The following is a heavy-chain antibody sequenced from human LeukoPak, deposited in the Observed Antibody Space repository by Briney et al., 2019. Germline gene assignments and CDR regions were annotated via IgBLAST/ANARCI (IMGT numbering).Heavy chain of an antibody. CDR2: INPNSGGT. V-gene: IGHV1-2*02. J-gene: IGHJ5*02. CDR3: ARDPLGGSSGYYYSPNWFDP. CDR1: GYTFTGYY. D-gene: IGHD3-22*01. Sequence: ASVKVSCKASGYTFTGYYMHWVRQAPGQGLEWMGWINPNSGGTNYAQKFQGRVTMTRDTSISTAYMELSRLRSDDTAVYYCARDPLGGSSGYYYSPNWFDPWGQGTLVTVSS.